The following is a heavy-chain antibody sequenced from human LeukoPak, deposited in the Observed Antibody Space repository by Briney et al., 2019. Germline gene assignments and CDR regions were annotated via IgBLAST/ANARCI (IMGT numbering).Heavy chain of an antibody. CDR3: ARAYYDILTGYWGAFDI. Sequence: SETLSLTCAVSGYSISSGYYWGWIRQPPGKGLEWIGSIYHSGSTYYNPSLKSRVTISVDTSKNQFSLKLSSVTAADTAVYYWARAYYDILTGYWGAFDIWGQGTMVTVSS. CDR2: IYHSGST. J-gene: IGHJ3*02. CDR1: GYSISSGYY. D-gene: IGHD3-9*01. V-gene: IGHV4-38-2*01.